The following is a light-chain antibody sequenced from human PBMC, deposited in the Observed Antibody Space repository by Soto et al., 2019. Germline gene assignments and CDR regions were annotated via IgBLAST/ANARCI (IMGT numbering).Light chain of an antibody. CDR1: QSISNY. J-gene: IGKJ1*01. CDR2: AAS. V-gene: IGKV1-39*01. CDR3: QQSYRTPRT. Sequence: DIQMTQSPSSLSASVGDRVTITCRASQSISNYLNWYQQKPGKAPKPLMYAASSLQSGVPSRFGGSGSGTDFTLTISSLQPEDFATYYCQQSYRTPRTFGQGTKVEIK.